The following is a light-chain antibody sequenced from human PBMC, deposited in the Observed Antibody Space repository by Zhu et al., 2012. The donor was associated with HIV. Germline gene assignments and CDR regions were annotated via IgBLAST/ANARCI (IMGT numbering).Light chain of an antibody. CDR3: QQYNNWPPWT. CDR1: QGISGN. J-gene: IGKJ1*01. Sequence: DIVMTQSPATLSVSPGERVTLSCRASQGISGNLAWYQQKPGQTPRLLIYDASTRATGIPARFSGSGSGTEFTLTISNMQSEDFAVYYCQQYNNWPPWTFGQGTKVEIK. CDR2: DAS. V-gene: IGKV3-15*01.